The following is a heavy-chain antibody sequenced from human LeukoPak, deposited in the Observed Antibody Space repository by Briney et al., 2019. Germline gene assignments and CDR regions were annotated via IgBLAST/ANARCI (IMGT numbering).Heavy chain of an antibody. CDR1: GFTFSSYS. J-gene: IGHJ3*02. CDR2: ISSSSSYI. D-gene: IGHD2-2*01. CDR3: ARDGPIHVPAAVTDAFDI. V-gene: IGHV3-21*01. Sequence: PGGSLRLSCAASGFTFSSYSMNWVRQAPGKGLEWVSSISSSSSYIYYADSVKGRFTISRDNAKNSLYLQMNSLRAEDTAVYYCARDGPIHVPAAVTDAFDIWGQGTMVTVSS.